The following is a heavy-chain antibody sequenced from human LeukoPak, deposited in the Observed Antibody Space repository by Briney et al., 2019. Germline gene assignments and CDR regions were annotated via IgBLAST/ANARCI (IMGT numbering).Heavy chain of an antibody. D-gene: IGHD4-17*01. Sequence: PSETLSLTCTVSGGSISSYYWSWIRQPPGKGLEWIGYIYYSGSTNYNPSLKSRVTISVDTSKKQFSLKLSSVTAADTAVYYCARVHTTVTTYYFDYWGQGTLVTVSS. CDR3: ARVHTTVTTYYFDY. J-gene: IGHJ4*02. CDR1: GGSISSYY. V-gene: IGHV4-59*01. CDR2: IYYSGST.